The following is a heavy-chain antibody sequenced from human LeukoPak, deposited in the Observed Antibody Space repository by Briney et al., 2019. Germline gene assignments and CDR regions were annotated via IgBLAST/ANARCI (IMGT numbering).Heavy chain of an antibody. V-gene: IGHV3-30*03. CDR3: ARDLGSSGYYYYFDY. CDR2: ISYDGSNK. D-gene: IGHD3-22*01. CDR1: GFTFSSYG. Sequence: GGSLRLSCAASGFTFSSYGMHWVRQAPGKGLEWVAVISYDGSNKYYADSVKGRFTISRDNAKNSLYLQMNSLRAEDTAVYYCARDLGSSGYYYYFDYWGQGTLVTVSS. J-gene: IGHJ4*02.